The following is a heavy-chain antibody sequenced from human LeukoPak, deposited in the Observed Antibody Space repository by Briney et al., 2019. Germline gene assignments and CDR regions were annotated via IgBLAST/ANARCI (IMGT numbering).Heavy chain of an antibody. D-gene: IGHD6-13*01. V-gene: IGHV1-24*01. CDR2: FDPEDGET. CDR3: ATGLPSSSWSLDAFDI. CDR1: GYTLTELS. Sequence: GASVKVSCKVCGYTLTELSMHWVRQAPGKGLEWMGGFDPEDGETIYAQKFQGRVTMTEDTSTDTAYMELSSLRSEDTAVYYCATGLPSSSWSLDAFDIWGQGTMVTVSS. J-gene: IGHJ3*02.